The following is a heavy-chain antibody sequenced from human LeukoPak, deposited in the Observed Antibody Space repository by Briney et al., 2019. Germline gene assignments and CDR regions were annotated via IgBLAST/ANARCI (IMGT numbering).Heavy chain of an antibody. CDR2: IYTSGST. CDR1: GGSISSGSYY. D-gene: IGHD3-3*01. J-gene: IGHJ3*02. CDR3: ARDGPRWRKAFDI. V-gene: IGHV4-61*02. Sequence: SETLSLTCTVSGGSISSGSYYWSWIRQPAGKGLEWIGRIYTSGSTNYNPSLKSRVTISVDTSKNQFSLKLSSVTAADTAVYYCARDGPRWRKAFDIWGQGTMVTVSS.